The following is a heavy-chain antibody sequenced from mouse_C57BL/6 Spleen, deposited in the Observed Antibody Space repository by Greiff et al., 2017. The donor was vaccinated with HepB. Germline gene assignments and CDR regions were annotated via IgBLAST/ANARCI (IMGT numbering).Heavy chain of an antibody. CDR3: TAYYYGSSSLFAY. CDR2: IRLKSDNYAT. D-gene: IGHD1-1*01. Sequence: EVMLVESGGGLVQPGGSMKLSCVASGFTFSNYWMNWVRQSPEKGLEWVAQIRLKSDNYATHYAESVKGRFTISRDDSKSSVYLQMNNLRAEDTGIYYCTAYYYGSSSLFAYWGQGTLVTVSA. V-gene: IGHV6-3*01. J-gene: IGHJ3*01. CDR1: GFTFSNYW.